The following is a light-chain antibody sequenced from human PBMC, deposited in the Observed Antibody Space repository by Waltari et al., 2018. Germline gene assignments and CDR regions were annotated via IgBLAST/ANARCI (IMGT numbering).Light chain of an antibody. CDR2: AAF. V-gene: IGKV1-39*01. Sequence: DIQMTQYPSSLSASVGDRVTITCRASQSISNYLNWYQQKPGKAPKVLIFAAFSLQSGVPSRFSGSGSGTDFTLTISRLQPEDFATYYCQQSYTTPLTFGGGTKVDIK. CDR1: QSISNY. CDR3: QQSYTTPLT. J-gene: IGKJ4*01.